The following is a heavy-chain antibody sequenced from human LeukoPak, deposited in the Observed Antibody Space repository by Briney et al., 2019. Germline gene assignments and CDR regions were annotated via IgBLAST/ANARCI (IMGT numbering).Heavy chain of an antibody. Sequence: ASVKVSCKASGYTFTGYYMHWVRQAPGQGLEWMGWINPNSGGTNYAQKFQGRVTMTRDTSISTAYTELSRLRSDDTAVYYCARDLPIVVVVAATGVVFDYWGQGTLVTVSS. D-gene: IGHD2-15*01. CDR3: ARDLPIVVVVAATGVVFDY. V-gene: IGHV1-2*02. CDR2: INPNSGGT. CDR1: GYTFTGYY. J-gene: IGHJ4*02.